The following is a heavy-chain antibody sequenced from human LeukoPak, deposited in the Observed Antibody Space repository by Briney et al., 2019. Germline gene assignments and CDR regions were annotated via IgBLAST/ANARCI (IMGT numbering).Heavy chain of an antibody. CDR1: GGSINSGSYY. CDR3: ARDRGSGSYFDD. J-gene: IGHJ4*02. D-gene: IGHD1-26*01. Sequence: PSQTLSLTCNVSGGSINSGSYYWSWIRQPAGKGRAWIGSIYYSGSTYYNPCLKSRVTISVDTSKNHFSLKLSSVTAADTAVYYCARDRGSGSYFDDWGQGTLVTVSS. CDR2: IYYSGST. V-gene: IGHV4-39*07.